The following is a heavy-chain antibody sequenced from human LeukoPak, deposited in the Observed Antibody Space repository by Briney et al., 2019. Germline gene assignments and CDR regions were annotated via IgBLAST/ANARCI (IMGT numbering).Heavy chain of an antibody. D-gene: IGHD3-10*01. CDR1: GGSISSGRYY. Sequence: SQTLSLTCTVSGGSISSGRYYWSWIRQPAGKGLEWIGLIETSGSTKYNPSLNSRVTISVDTSKNQFSLKIYSVTAADTAVYYCAREGGYYDSGSQYTDLSNFDYWGQGALVTI. CDR2: IETSGST. CDR3: AREGGYYDSGSQYTDLSNFDY. V-gene: IGHV4-61*02. J-gene: IGHJ4*01.